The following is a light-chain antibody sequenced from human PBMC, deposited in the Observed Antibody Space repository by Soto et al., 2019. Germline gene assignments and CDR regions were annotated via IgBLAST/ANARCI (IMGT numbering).Light chain of an antibody. CDR2: RNN. CDR1: SSNIGSNY. V-gene: IGLV1-47*01. Sequence: QSVLTQAPSASGTPGQRVTISCSGSSSNIGSNYVYWYQQLPGTAPKLLIYRNNQQPSGVPDRFSGCKSCTSAAPAISGLRSEDEADDYCAAWDDSLSGYVFGSGTKLTVL. CDR3: AAWDDSLSGYV. J-gene: IGLJ1*01.